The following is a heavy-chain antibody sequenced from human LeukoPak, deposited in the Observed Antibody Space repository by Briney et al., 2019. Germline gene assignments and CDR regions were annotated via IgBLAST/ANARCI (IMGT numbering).Heavy chain of an antibody. V-gene: IGHV1-69*01. CDR3: ARDLVVVPAAKYYYYYGMDV. CDR2: IIPIFGTA. Sequence: ASVKVSCKASGGTFSSYAISWVRQAPGQGLEWMGGIIPIFGTANHAQKFQGRVTITADESTSTAYMELSRLRSDDTAVYYCARDLVVVPAAKYYYYYGMDVWGQGTTVTVSS. D-gene: IGHD2-2*01. J-gene: IGHJ6*02. CDR1: GGTFSSYA.